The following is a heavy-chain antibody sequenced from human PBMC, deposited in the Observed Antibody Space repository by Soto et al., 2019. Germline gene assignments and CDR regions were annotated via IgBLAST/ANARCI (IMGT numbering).Heavy chain of an antibody. CDR1: GFTFSMFA. J-gene: IGHJ4*02. D-gene: IGHD3-10*01. Sequence: GGSLRLSCAASGFTFSMFAMNWVRQAPGKGLEWVASISYSGGSTDYADSVRGRFTISRDNSKNTLSLQMTSLRAEDTAVYYCAKVMGSTSSTANFDYWGRGTLVTVSS. CDR2: ISYSGGST. V-gene: IGHV3-23*01. CDR3: AKVMGSTSSTANFDY.